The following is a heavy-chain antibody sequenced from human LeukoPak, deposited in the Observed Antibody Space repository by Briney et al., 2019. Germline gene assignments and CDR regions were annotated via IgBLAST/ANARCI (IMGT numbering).Heavy chain of an antibody. D-gene: IGHD1-20*01. CDR2: ISTIFGTA. CDR1: GVTFSSYA. V-gene: IGHV1-69*06. Sequence: SLRLSCKASGVTFSSYAISWVRQAPGQGLEWMGGISTIFGTANYAQKFQGRVTITADKSTSTACMELSSLRSEDTAVYYCARAVTGTTGFDYWGQGTLVTVSS. J-gene: IGHJ4*02. CDR3: ARAVTGTTGFDY.